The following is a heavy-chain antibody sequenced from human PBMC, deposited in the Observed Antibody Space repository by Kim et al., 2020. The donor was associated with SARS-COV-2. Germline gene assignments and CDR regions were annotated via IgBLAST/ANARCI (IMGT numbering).Heavy chain of an antibody. Sequence: NHNPSLKSRVTISVDTSKNQFSLKLSSVTAADTAVYYCARGDIVLMVVDYWGQGTLVTVSS. CDR3: ARGDIVLMVVDY. V-gene: IGHV4-34*01. J-gene: IGHJ4*02. D-gene: IGHD2-8*01.